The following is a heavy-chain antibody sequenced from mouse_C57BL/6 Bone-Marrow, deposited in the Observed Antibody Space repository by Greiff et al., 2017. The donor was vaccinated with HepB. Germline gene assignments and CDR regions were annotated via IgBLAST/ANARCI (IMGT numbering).Heavy chain of an antibody. V-gene: IGHV5-4*01. Sequence: EVQLQESGGGLVKPGGSLKLSCAASGFTFSSYAMSWVRQTPEKRLEWVATISDGGSYTYYPDNVKGRFTISRDNAKNNLYLQMSHLKSEDTAMYYCARADYYGSSHYYAMDYWGQGTSVTVSS. CDR2: ISDGGSYT. J-gene: IGHJ4*01. CDR3: ARADYYGSSHYYAMDY. CDR1: GFTFSSYA. D-gene: IGHD1-1*01.